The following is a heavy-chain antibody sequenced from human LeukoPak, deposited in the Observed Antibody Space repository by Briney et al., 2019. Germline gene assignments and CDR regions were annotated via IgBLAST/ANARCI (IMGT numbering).Heavy chain of an antibody. Sequence: PGGSLRLSCAASGFTFSSYCMHWVRQAPGKGLEWVAVIWYDGSNKYYADSVKGRFTISRDNSKNTLYLQMNSLRAEDTAVYYCARHPPKYYYGSGSTFDYFDYWGQGTLVTVSS. CDR3: ARHPPKYYYGSGSTFDYFDY. CDR2: IWYDGSNK. D-gene: IGHD3-10*01. V-gene: IGHV3-33*01. CDR1: GFTFSSYC. J-gene: IGHJ4*02.